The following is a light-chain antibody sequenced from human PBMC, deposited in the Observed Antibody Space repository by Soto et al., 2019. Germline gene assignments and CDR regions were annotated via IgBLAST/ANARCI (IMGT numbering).Light chain of an antibody. CDR3: SSYTESATFVL. Sequence: QSALTQPPSVSGSPGESVTISCTGTGSDIGSYNRVSWYRRVPGTAPKLMISEVNKRPSGVPDRFSGSKSGNTASLTISGLRAEDEADYYCSSYTESATFVLFCGGIKLTVL. CDR2: EVN. CDR1: GSDIGSYNR. J-gene: IGLJ2*01. V-gene: IGLV2-18*02.